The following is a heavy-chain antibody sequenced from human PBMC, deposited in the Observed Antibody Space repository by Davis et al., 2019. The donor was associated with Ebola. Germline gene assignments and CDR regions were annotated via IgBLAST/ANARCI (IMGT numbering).Heavy chain of an antibody. CDR3: ARHPGMDV. Sequence: GSLRLSCSVSGGSISSGSYYWGWIRQPPGKGLEWIGSINYSGNTFYNPSLKSRVTISVDTSKNQFSLKLSSVTAADTAVYYCARHPGMDVWGKGTTVTVSS. J-gene: IGHJ6*04. CDR1: GGSISSGSYY. CDR2: INYSGNT. V-gene: IGHV4-39*01.